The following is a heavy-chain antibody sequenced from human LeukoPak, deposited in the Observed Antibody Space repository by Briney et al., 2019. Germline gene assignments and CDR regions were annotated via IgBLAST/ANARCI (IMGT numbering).Heavy chain of an antibody. CDR2: IYSGGSI. Sequence: GGSLRLSCAASGFSVSSKYMTWVRQAPGKGLEWVSVIYSGGSIYYADSLKGRFTISRDNSKNTLYLQMNSLRVEGTAVYYCATDSNNNGDYEAWGQGTLVTVSS. D-gene: IGHD4-17*01. J-gene: IGHJ5*02. CDR3: ATDSNNNGDYEA. V-gene: IGHV3-66*02. CDR1: GFSVSSKY.